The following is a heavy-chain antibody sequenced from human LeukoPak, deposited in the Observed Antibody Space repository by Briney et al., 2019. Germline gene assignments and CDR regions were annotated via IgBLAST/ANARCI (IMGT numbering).Heavy chain of an antibody. V-gene: IGHV4-34*01. J-gene: IGHJ4*02. CDR2: INHSGST. CDR3: ARHFYDILTGYVYYFDY. D-gene: IGHD3-9*01. CDR1: GGSISSYY. Sequence: SETLSLTCTVSGGSISSYYWSWIRQPPGKGLEWIGEINHSGSTNYNPSLKSRVTISVDTSKNQFSLKLSSVTAADTAVYYCARHFYDILTGYVYYFDYWGQGTLVTVSS.